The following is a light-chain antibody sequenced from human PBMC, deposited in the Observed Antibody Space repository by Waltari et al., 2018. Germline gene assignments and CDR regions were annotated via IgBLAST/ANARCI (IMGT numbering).Light chain of an antibody. CDR1: YSNIGNNV. Sequence: QSVLTQPPSASGTPGQRVTFSCSGTYSNIGNNVVNWYQQLPGKAPKLLIDRNDQRPSGVPGRFSGSNPGSSASLAIGGLQSDDEADYYCAAWDDSLNGHWVFGGGTKVTVL. J-gene: IGLJ3*02. CDR2: RND. V-gene: IGLV1-44*01. CDR3: AAWDDSLNGHWV.